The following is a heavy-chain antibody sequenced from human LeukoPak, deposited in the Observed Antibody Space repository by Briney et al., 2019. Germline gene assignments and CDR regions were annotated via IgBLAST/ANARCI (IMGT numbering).Heavy chain of an antibody. CDR3: AKDRRLGGNY. Sequence: GGSLRLSCAASGFTVSSNYMSWVRQAPGKGLEWVSAISGSGGSTYYADSVKGRFTISRDNSKNTLYLQMNSLRAEDTAVYYCAKDRRLGGNYWGQGTLVTVSS. J-gene: IGHJ4*02. CDR1: GFTVSSNY. CDR2: ISGSGGST. V-gene: IGHV3-23*01. D-gene: IGHD1-1*01.